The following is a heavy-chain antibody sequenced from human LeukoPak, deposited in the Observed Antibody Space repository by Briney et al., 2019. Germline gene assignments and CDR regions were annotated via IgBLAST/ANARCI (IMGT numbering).Heavy chain of an antibody. Sequence: SETLSLTCTVSAGSISSHYWSWIRQPPGKGLEWNGYIYYSWSTNYNTSLKSRVTTSVDTSKNQFSLKLSSVTAADTAVYYCVRVVSGEWLLWFGTWGQGTLVTVSS. D-gene: IGHD3-3*01. CDR1: AGSISSHY. CDR2: IYYSWST. V-gene: IGHV4-59*11. J-gene: IGHJ5*02. CDR3: VRVVSGEWLLWFGT.